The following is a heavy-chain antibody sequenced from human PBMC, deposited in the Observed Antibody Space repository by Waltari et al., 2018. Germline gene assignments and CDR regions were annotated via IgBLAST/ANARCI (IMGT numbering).Heavy chain of an antibody. CDR3: AGDQCSGGSCYSRYFDY. D-gene: IGHD2-15*01. CDR1: GFPFSSYS. Sequence: VQLVEPGGGWVQPGGSLRPSGAASGFPFSSYSMNWVRQAPGRGREGESYIRSSSITIYYADSVKGRFTISRDNAKNSLYLQMNSLRAGDTAVYYCAGDQCSGGSCYSRYFDYWGQGTLVTVSS. CDR2: IRSSSITI. J-gene: IGHJ4*02. V-gene: IGHV3-48*04.